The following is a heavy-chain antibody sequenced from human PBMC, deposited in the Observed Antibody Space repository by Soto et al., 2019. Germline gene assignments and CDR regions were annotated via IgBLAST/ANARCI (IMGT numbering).Heavy chain of an antibody. V-gene: IGHV1-2*02. D-gene: IGHD3-10*01. J-gene: IGHJ6*02. CDR3: ARGNYGSGSAFYGMDV. CDR2: MNPNNGDT. CDR1: GYTFTGYY. Sequence: ASVKVSCKASGYTFTGYYIHWVRQAPGQGLEWMGWMNPNNGDTNFAQMFQGRVTMTRDTSITTASMELSRLTSDDTAVYYCARGNYGSGSAFYGMDVWGQGTTVTVSS.